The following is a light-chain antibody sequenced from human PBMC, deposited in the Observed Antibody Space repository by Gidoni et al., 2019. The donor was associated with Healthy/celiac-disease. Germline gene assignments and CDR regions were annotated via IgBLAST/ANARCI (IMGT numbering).Light chain of an antibody. CDR2: DVS. Sequence: SALPQPASASGSPGPSITISCTGTSSDVGGYNYVSWYQQPPGKAPKRMIYDVSNRPSGVSNRFSGSKSGNTASLTISGLQAEDEADYYCSSYTSSSTRVFGGGTKLTVL. V-gene: IGLV2-14*01. J-gene: IGLJ2*01. CDR1: SSDVGGYNY. CDR3: SSYTSSSTRV.